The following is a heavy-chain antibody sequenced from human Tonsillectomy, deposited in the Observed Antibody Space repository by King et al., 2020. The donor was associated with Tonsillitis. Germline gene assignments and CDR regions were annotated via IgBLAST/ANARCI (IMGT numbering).Heavy chain of an antibody. V-gene: IGHV3-30*18. CDR1: GFTFSING. CDR3: AKDWGGVTPPAGGMDV. J-gene: IGHJ6*02. D-gene: IGHD4-23*01. CDR2: ISYDGSNK. Sequence: VQLVESGGGVVQPGRSLRLSCAASGFTFSINGIHWVRQAPGKGLEWVAVISYDGSNKYYADSVKGRFTISRDNSKKTLYLQMNSLRAEDTAVYYCAKDWGGVTPPAGGMDVWGQGTTVTVSS.